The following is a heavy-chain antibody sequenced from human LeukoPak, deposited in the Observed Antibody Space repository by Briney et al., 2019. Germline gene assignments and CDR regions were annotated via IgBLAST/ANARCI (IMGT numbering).Heavy chain of an antibody. J-gene: IGHJ4*02. Sequence: KPSETLSLTCAVYGGSFSGYYWSWIRQPPGKGLEWIGETNHSGSTNYNPSLKSRVTISVDTSKNQFSLKLSSVTAADTAVYYCARVGYRYHDFWSGYYREGTGAIGYWGQGTLVTVSS. CDR2: TNHSGST. CDR1: GGSFSGYY. V-gene: IGHV4-34*01. CDR3: ARVGYRYHDFWSGYYREGTGAIGY. D-gene: IGHD3-3*01.